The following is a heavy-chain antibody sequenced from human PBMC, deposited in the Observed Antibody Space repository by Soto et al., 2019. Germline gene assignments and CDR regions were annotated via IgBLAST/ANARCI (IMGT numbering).Heavy chain of an antibody. Sequence: GGSLRLSCAASGFSFSRYWMSWVRQAPGEGLEWVANIKQDGSQEYYVDSVKGRFTISRDNAENLVFLQMKNLRAEDTAVYYCVRHSGVWPLDYWGQGTLVTVSS. CDR1: GFSFSRYW. CDR3: VRHSGVWPLDY. D-gene: IGHD6-19*01. V-gene: IGHV3-7*05. J-gene: IGHJ4*02. CDR2: IKQDGSQE.